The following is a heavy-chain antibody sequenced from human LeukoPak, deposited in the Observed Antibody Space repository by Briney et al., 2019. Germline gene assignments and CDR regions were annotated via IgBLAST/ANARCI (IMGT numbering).Heavy chain of an antibody. CDR3: ARDQYSSHPTPFDY. Sequence: GSSVKVSCKASGGTFSSYAISWVRQAPGQGLEWMGRIIPIFGTANYAQKFQGRVTITTDESTSTAYMELSSLRSEDTAIYYCARDQYSSHPTPFDYWGQGTLVTVSS. V-gene: IGHV1-69*05. CDR1: GGTFSSYA. CDR2: IIPIFGTA. J-gene: IGHJ4*02. D-gene: IGHD6-6*01.